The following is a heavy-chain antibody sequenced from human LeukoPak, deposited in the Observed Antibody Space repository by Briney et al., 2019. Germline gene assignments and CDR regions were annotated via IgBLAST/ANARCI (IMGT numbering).Heavy chain of an antibody. Sequence: GGSLRLSCAASGFTFSTYAMHWVRQARGKGLECVSAITGSGGSTYYGSSVKGRFTISRDNSKNTLYLQMDSLRAEDMAVYYCARSIQKAFDMWGQGTMVTVSS. CDR2: ITGSGGST. CDR1: GFTFSTYA. J-gene: IGHJ3*02. CDR3: ARSIQKAFDM. D-gene: IGHD5-18*01. V-gene: IGHV3-64*01.